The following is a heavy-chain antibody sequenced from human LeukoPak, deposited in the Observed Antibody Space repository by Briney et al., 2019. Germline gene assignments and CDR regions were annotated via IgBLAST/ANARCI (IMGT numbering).Heavy chain of an antibody. Sequence: SVKVSCKASGGTFSSYAISWVRQAPGQGLEWMGGIIPIFGTANSAQKFQGRVTITTDESTSTAYMELSSLRSEDTAVYYCARERRNYYDSSGPKYYFDYWGQGTLVTVSS. CDR1: GGTFSSYA. D-gene: IGHD3-22*01. CDR2: IIPIFGTA. J-gene: IGHJ4*02. CDR3: ARERRNYYDSSGPKYYFDY. V-gene: IGHV1-69*05.